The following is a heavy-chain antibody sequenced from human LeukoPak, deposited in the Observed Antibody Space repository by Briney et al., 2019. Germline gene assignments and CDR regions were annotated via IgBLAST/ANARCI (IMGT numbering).Heavy chain of an antibody. CDR2: ISAYNGNT. D-gene: IGHD5-12*01. CDR3: ARDHAIRGYDDPDY. J-gene: IGHJ4*02. Sequence: ASVKVSCKASGYTFTSYGISWVRQAPGQGLEWMGWISAYNGNTNYAQKLQGRVTMTTDTSTSTAYMELRSLRSDDTAVYYCARDHAIRGYDDPDYWGQGTLVTVSS. V-gene: IGHV1-18*01. CDR1: GYTFTSYG.